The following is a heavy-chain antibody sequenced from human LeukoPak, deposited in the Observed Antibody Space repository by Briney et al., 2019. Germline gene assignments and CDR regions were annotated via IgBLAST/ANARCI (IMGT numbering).Heavy chain of an antibody. CDR1: GDSISMHY. V-gene: IGHV4-59*11. J-gene: IGHJ6*03. Sequence: PSETLSLTCSVSGDSISMHYWSWIRQPPGKGLEWIGYIDHTGSTNYNPSLNSRVTISRDTSKNHFSLELSSVTAADTAVYFCARGRVSSSSWSSTYYYYFYMDVWGQGTLVTVSS. CDR2: IDHTGST. D-gene: IGHD6-13*01. CDR3: ARGRVSSSSWSSTYYYYFYMDV.